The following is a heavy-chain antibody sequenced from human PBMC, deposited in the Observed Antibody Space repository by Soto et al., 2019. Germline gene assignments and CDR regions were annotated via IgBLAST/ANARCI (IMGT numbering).Heavy chain of an antibody. Sequence: EVQLVESGGGLVQPGRSLRLSCAASGFTFDDYAMHWVRQAPGKGLEWVSSISWNSDRIGYADSVKGRFTISRDNAKNSLYLQMNSLRAEDTALYYCAKDAPQLYDFWIGTCFDYWGQGTLVTVSS. D-gene: IGHD3-3*01. J-gene: IGHJ4*02. CDR2: ISWNSDRI. V-gene: IGHV3-9*01. CDR1: GFTFDDYA. CDR3: AKDAPQLYDFWIGTCFDY.